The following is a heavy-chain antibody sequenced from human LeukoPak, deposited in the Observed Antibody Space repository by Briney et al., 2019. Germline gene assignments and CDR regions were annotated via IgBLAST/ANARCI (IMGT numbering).Heavy chain of an antibody. J-gene: IGHJ3*02. CDR2: IRYDGSNK. CDR1: GFTFSNYG. V-gene: IGHV3-30*02. D-gene: IGHD2-21*02. CDR3: AKPEYCGGDCYSRGAFHI. Sequence: PGWSLRLSCAASGFTFSNYGMYWVRQAPGKGLDGVAFIRYDGSNKYYVDSVKGRFTISRDNYKNTLYVQMNSLRAEDTAVYYCAKPEYCGGDCYSRGAFHIWGQGTMVTVSS.